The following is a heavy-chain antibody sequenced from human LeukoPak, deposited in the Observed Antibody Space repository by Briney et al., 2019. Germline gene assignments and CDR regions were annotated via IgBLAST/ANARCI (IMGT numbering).Heavy chain of an antibody. CDR1: GFTFGDYA. D-gene: IGHD3-10*01. CDR3: TRGYYYLY. CDR2: IRSKAYGATT. Sequence: GGSLRLSCTASGFTFGDYAMSWARQAPGKGLEWVGFIRSKAYGATTEYAASVKGRFTISRDDSKSIAYLQMNSLKTEDTAVYYCTRGYYYLYWGQGTLVTVSS. J-gene: IGHJ4*02. V-gene: IGHV3-49*04.